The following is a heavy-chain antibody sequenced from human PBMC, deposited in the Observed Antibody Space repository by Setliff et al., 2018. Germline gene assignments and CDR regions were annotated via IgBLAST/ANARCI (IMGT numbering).Heavy chain of an antibody. V-gene: IGHV3-23*01. J-gene: IGHJ3*02. CDR1: GGSISSGGYY. Sequence: PSETLSLTCTVSGGSISSGGYYWSWVRQAPGKGLEWVSAISGSGGSTYYADSVKGRFTISRDNSKNTLYLQMNSLRAEDTAFYHCALFGDRDTFDTWGQGTMVTVSS. CDR3: ALFGDRDTFDT. D-gene: IGHD3-16*01. CDR2: ISGSGGST.